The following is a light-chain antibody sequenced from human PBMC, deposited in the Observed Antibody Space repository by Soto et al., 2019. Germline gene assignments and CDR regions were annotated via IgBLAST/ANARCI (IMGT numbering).Light chain of an antibody. Sequence: DVQMTQSPTSLSASVGDRVTITCRASQSISSWLAWYQQKPGKAPKLLIYDASSLESGVPSRFSGSGSGTGFTLTISSLQPDDFATYYCQQYNSYSWTFGQGTKVDI. J-gene: IGKJ1*01. CDR3: QQYNSYSWT. CDR1: QSISSW. CDR2: DAS. V-gene: IGKV1-5*01.